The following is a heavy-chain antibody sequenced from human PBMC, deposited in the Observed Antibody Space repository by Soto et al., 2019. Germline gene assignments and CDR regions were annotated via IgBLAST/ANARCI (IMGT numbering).Heavy chain of an antibody. CDR2: TGSSISGGVGTT. Sequence: VSLRLSCAASGFTFSNYAMSWVRQAPGKGLEWVSSTGSSISGGVGTTFYADSVKGRFTISRDNSKNSLYLQMNSLRAEDTALYYCAKDLYSNYGDAFDIWGQGTMVTVSS. CDR1: GFTFSNYA. CDR3: AKDLYSNYGDAFDI. V-gene: IGHV3-23*01. D-gene: IGHD4-4*01. J-gene: IGHJ3*02.